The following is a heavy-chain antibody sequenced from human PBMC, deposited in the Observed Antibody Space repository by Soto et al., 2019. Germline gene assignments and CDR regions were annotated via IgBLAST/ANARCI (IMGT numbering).Heavy chain of an antibody. J-gene: IGHJ4*02. CDR1: GYTFTSYD. CDR3: ARRHTLGYRSRWYLGY. CDR2: MNPNSGNT. Sequence: QVQLVQSGAEVKKPGASVKVSCKASGYTFTSYDINWVRQATGQGLEWMGWMNPNSGNTGYAQKFQGRVTMTRNTSISTAYMALSSLRSEDTAVYYCARRHTLGYRSRWYLGYWGQGTLVTVSS. D-gene: IGHD6-13*01. V-gene: IGHV1-8*01.